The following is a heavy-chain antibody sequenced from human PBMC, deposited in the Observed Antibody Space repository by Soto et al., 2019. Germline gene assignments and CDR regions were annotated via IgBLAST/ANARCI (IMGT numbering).Heavy chain of an antibody. CDR3: ARQGDYYGMDV. V-gene: IGHV3-74*01. Sequence: GESLKISCAASGFTFSSYWMHWVRQAPGKGLVWVSRINSDGSSTSYADSVKGRFTISRDNAKNTLYLQMNSLRAEDTAVYYCARQGDYYGMDVWGQGTTVTVSS. CDR2: INSDGSST. J-gene: IGHJ6*02. CDR1: GFTFSSYW.